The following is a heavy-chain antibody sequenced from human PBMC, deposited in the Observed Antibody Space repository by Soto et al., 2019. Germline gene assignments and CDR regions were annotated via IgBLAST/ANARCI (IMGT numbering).Heavy chain of an antibody. Sequence: SETLSLTCTVAGGSISGYYWTWIRQSPGKGLEWIGYIYYSGSTNYNPSLKSRVTISVDTSKNQFSLKLSSVTAADTAVYYCARGHDVFLRFGETTGFDPCCQEDVLTVSS. CDR3: ARGHDVFLRFGETTGFDP. CDR1: GGSISGYY. V-gene: IGHV4-59*01. J-gene: IGHJ5*02. D-gene: IGHD3-10*01. CDR2: IYYSGST.